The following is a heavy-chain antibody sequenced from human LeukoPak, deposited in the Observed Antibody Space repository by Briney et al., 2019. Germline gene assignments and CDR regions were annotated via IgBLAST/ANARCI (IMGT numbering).Heavy chain of an antibody. CDR1: GASISSSYYY. CDR3: ARHESLGAFDI. Sequence: PSETLSLTCTVSGASISSSYYYWGWIRQPPGKGLEWIGSIYYSGSTYYNPSLKSRVTISVDTSKNQFSLTLSSVTAADTALYYCARHESLGAFDIRGQGTMVTVSS. J-gene: IGHJ3*02. CDR2: IYYSGST. D-gene: IGHD3-16*01. V-gene: IGHV4-39*01.